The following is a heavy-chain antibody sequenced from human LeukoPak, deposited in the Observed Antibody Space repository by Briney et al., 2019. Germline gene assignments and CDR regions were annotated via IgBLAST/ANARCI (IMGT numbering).Heavy chain of an antibody. D-gene: IGHD2-2*03. CDR1: GFTVSSNY. CDR2: IYSGGST. V-gene: IGHV3-66*01. J-gene: IGHJ4*02. Sequence: GGSLRLSCAASGFTVSSNYMSWVRQAPGKGLEWVSVIYSGGSTYYPDSVKGRFTISRDNSKNTLYLQMNSLRVEDTAVYYCARVDKNRASDYWGQGTLVTVSS. CDR3: ARVDKNRASDY.